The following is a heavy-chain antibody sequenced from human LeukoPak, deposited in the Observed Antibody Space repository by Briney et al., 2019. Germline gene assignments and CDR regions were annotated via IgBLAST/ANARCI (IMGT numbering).Heavy chain of an antibody. D-gene: IGHD3-3*01. CDR2: IYYTGIT. V-gene: IGHV4-59*01. J-gene: IGHJ4*02. CDR3: ARASSTPGSGYYPFDY. CDR1: GGSINNYY. Sequence: SETLSLTCIVSGGSINNYYWCWVRQSPGRGLEWIGYIYYTGITNYNPSLRSRVILSVDTSKNQFSLKLRSVTAADTAVYFCARASSTPGSGYYPFDYWGQGTLVTVSS.